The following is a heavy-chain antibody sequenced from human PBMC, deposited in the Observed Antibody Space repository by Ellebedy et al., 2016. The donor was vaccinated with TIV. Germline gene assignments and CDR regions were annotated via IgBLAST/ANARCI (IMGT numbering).Heavy chain of an antibody. D-gene: IGHD1-26*01. V-gene: IGHV3-23*01. CDR2: ISGSGSIT. CDR1: GFTFSSYA. Sequence: GGSLRLSXAASGFTFSSYAMTWVRQAPGKGLEWVSVISGSGSITHYADSVKGRFTISRDNPKNTLYLQMNSLRAEDTAFYYCAKDGAPRLGATSYWGQGTLVTVSS. CDR3: AKDGAPRLGATSY. J-gene: IGHJ4*02.